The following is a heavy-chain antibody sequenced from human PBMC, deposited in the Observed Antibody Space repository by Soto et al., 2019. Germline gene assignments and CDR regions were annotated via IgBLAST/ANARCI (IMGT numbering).Heavy chain of an antibody. CDR1: GFTFSNDW. V-gene: IGHV3-7*05. CDR3: ASPQQWLGQRGDFDY. J-gene: IGHJ4*02. CDR2: IRQDGSDK. Sequence: EVQLVESGGGLVQPGGSLRLSCAASGFTFSNDWMSWVRQAPGKGLEWVANIRQDGSDKYYVDSVKGRFTISRDNSKNSLYLQMNSLRAEDTAVYYCASPQQWLGQRGDFDYWGQGTLVTVSS. D-gene: IGHD6-19*01.